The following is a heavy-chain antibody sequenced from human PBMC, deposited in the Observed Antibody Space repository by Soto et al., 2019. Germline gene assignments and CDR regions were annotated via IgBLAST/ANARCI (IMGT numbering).Heavy chain of an antibody. CDR2: ISYDGSNK. CDR3: AKTPLRYCSSTSCYRANFDY. Sequence: GGSLSLSCAAAAFTFSSYGMHWVRQAPGKGLEWVAVISYDGSNKYYADSVKGRFTISRDNSKNTLYLQMNSLRAEDTAVYYCAKTPLRYCSSTSCYRANFDYWGQGTLVTVSS. V-gene: IGHV3-30*18. CDR1: AFTFSSYG. J-gene: IGHJ4*02. D-gene: IGHD2-2*01.